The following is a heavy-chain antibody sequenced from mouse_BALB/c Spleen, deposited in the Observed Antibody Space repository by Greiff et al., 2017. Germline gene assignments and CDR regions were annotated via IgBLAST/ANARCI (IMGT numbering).Heavy chain of an antibody. CDR2: ISYSGST. J-gene: IGHJ4*01. CDR1: GYSITSDYA. D-gene: IGHD2-2*01. V-gene: IGHV3-2*02. CDR3: ARWGGYGVYAMDY. Sequence: EVQLQQSGPGLVKPSQSLSLTCTVTGYSITSDYAWNWIRQFPGNKLEWMGYISYSGSTSYNPSLKSRISITRDTSKNQFFLQLNSVTTEDTATYYCARWGGYGVYAMDYWGQGTSVTVSS.